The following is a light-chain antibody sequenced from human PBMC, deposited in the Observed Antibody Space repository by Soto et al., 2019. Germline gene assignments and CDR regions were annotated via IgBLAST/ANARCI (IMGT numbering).Light chain of an antibody. CDR2: GAS. J-gene: IGKJ2*01. Sequence: EIVMTQSPASLSVSPGDGVTLSCSASQSVASNVAWYQQKPGQGPRLLIHGASTRAVGVPARFSGSGSGTDFTLTSSSLQSGDFAVYYCQQYHNWPPQYTFGQGTKLQIK. CDR1: QSVASN. CDR3: QQYHNWPPQYT. V-gene: IGKV3-15*01.